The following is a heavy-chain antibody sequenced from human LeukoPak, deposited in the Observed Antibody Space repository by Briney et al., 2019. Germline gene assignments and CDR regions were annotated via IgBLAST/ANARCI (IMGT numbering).Heavy chain of an antibody. D-gene: IGHD1-14*01. CDR2: IKKDGSEE. CDR1: GFNLNSYL. CDR3: ARSNPNRNALDL. J-gene: IGHJ3*01. Sequence: GGSLRLSCAASGFNLNSYLMSWVRQAPGRGLEWVANIKKDGSEENYLDSMKGRFTVSRDNTKNSLYLQMNSLRGEDTAIYYCARSNPNRNALDLWGQGTMVTISS. V-gene: IGHV3-7*01.